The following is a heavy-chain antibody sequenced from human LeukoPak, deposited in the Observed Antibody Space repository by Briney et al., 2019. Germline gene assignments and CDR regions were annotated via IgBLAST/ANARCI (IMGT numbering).Heavy chain of an antibody. D-gene: IGHD3-3*01. J-gene: IGHJ4*02. CDR3: ANYDFWSGFGYY. CDR2: ISGSGGST. V-gene: IGHV3-23*01. CDR1: THTLNSCD. Sequence: GGSLTLSCAASTHTLNSCDMMWARQAPGEGGECVSSISGSGGSTYYADPVKGRFTISRENPENTLSLQIQTLSAGDSAEYYCANYDFWSGFGYYWGQGTLVTVSS.